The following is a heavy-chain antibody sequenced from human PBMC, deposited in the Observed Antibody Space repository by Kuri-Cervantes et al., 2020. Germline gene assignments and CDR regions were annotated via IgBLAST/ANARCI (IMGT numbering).Heavy chain of an antibody. J-gene: IGHJ6*03. CDR3: ARFPYYYMDV. CDR1: GGSISSSNW. V-gene: IGHV4-61*01. CDR2: IYSSGST. Sequence: SETLSLTCAVSGGSISSSNWWSWIRQPPGKGLEWIGYIYSSGSTNYNPSLKSRVTISLDTSKNQFSLKLSSVTAADTAVYYCARFPYYYMDVWGKGTTVTVSS.